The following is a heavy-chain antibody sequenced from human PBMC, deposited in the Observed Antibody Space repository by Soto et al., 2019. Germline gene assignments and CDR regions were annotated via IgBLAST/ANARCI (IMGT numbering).Heavy chain of an antibody. V-gene: IGHV4-4*02. J-gene: IGHJ5*02. D-gene: IGHD2-15*01. Sequence: PSETLSLTCAVSSGSISSSNWWSWVRQPPGKGLEWIGEIYHSGSTNYNPSLKSRVTISVDKSKNQFSLKLSSVTAADTAVYYCAIDTRYCSGGSCSQNWFDPWGQGTLVTVSS. CDR2: IYHSGST. CDR1: SGSISSSNW. CDR3: AIDTRYCSGGSCSQNWFDP.